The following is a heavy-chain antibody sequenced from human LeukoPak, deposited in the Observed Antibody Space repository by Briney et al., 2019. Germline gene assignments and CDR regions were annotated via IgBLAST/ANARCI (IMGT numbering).Heavy chain of an antibody. CDR2: ISWNSGSI. CDR1: GGSISSYY. J-gene: IGHJ4*02. CDR3: ARGLNYYGSGSYLY. D-gene: IGHD3-10*01. Sequence: LSLTCTVSGGSISSYYWSWIRQPPGKGLEWVSGISWNSGSIGYADSVKGRFTISRDNAKNTLYLQMNSLRAEDTAVYYCARGLNYYGSGSYLYWGQGTLVTVSS. V-gene: IGHV3-9*01.